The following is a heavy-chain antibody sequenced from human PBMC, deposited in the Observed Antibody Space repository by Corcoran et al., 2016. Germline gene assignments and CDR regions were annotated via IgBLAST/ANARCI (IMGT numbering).Heavy chain of an antibody. CDR3: ARERDYSVVVPAAPDALEI. CDR1: GFTFSSYS. V-gene: IGHV3-21*01. J-gene: IGHJ3*02. Sequence: EVQLVESGGGLVKPGGSLRLSCAASGFTFSSYSMNWVRQAPGKGLEWVSSISSSSSYIYYADSVKGRFTISRDNAKNSLYLQMNSLRAEDTAVYYCARERDYSVVVPAAPDALEIWGQGTMVTVSS. D-gene: IGHD2-2*01. CDR2: ISSSSSYI.